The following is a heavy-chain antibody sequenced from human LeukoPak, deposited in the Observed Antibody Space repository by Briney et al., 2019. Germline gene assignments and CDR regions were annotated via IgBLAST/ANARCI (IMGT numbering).Heavy chain of an antibody. D-gene: IGHD6-13*01. CDR2: IYSGGST. CDR3: ATIAAAEYFQH. J-gene: IGHJ1*01. Sequence: GGSLRLSCAASGFTVSSNYMSWVRQAPGKGLEWVSVIYSGGSTYYADSMKGRFTISRDNSKNTLYLQMNSLRAEDTAVYYCATIAAAEYFQHWGQGTLVTVSS. V-gene: IGHV3-66*02. CDR1: GFTVSSNY.